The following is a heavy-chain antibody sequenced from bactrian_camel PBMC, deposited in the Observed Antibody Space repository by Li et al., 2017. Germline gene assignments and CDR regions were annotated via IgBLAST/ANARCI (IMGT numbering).Heavy chain of an antibody. CDR1: GLTFRDYA. CDR2: IDYDGNT. CDR3: AADEGLGVRILFPLRIHEYNY. Sequence: HVQLVESGGGPVQAGGSLRLSCTASGLTFRDYAMGWFRQAPGNKCELIACIDYDGNTGYADSVKGRFTISQDKSKNTIYLQMNRLKVDDTAIYYCAADEGLGVRILFPLRIHEYNYWGQGTQVTVS. J-gene: IGHJ4*01. V-gene: IGHV3S53*01. D-gene: IGHD3*01.